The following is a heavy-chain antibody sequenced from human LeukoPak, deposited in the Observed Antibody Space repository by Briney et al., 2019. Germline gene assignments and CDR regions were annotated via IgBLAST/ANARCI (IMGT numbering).Heavy chain of an antibody. D-gene: IGHD4-17*01. J-gene: IGHJ4*02. CDR1: GFTFTNFN. CDR2: ISSSSDYI. V-gene: IGHV3-21*01. CDR3: AGRDYGDYFFDS. Sequence: PGGSLRLSCAASGFTFTNFNMNWVRQSPGKGLEWVSCISSSSDYIYYADSVKGRFTISRDNSRNSLYLQMNSLRAEDTAVYYCAGRDYGDYFFDSWGQGTLVTVSS.